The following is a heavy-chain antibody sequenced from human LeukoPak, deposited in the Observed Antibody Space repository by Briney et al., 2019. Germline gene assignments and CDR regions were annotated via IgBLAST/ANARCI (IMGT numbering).Heavy chain of an antibody. D-gene: IGHD6-13*01. CDR3: ARSYSSSWYEFGAFDI. CDR1: GGSISGSSYY. CDR2: IYYSGST. J-gene: IGHJ3*02. V-gene: IGHV4-39*01. Sequence: SETLSLTCTVSGGSISGSSYYWGWIRQPPGKGLEWNGSIYYSGSTYYNPSLKSRVTISVDTSKNQFSLKLNSVTATDTAVYYCARSYSSSWYEFGAFDIWGQGTMVTVSS.